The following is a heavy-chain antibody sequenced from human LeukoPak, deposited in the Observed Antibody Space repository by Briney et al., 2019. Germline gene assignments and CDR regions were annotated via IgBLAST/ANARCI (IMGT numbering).Heavy chain of an antibody. V-gene: IGHV3-21*04. Sequence: GGSLRLSCAASGFTFSNYTMNWVRQAPGKGLEWVSSISSCSSYIYYADSLKGRFTISRDNSKNTLYLQMNSLRAEDTAVYYCAIPLPGRWGQGTLVTVSS. D-gene: IGHD3-9*01. CDR2: ISSCSSYI. J-gene: IGHJ4*02. CDR3: AIPLPGR. CDR1: GFTFSNYT.